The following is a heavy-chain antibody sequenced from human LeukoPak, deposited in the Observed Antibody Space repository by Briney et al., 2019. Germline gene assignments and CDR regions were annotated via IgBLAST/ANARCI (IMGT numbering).Heavy chain of an antibody. J-gene: IGHJ4*02. CDR2: ISSSSTI. Sequence: GGSLRLSCAASRFTFSNYWMSWVRQAPGKGLEWVSYISSSSTIYYADSVKGRFTISRDNAKNSLYLQMNSLRAEDTAVYYCARDLDDIVVVVAATYFDYWGQGTLVTVSS. CDR1: RFTFSNYW. CDR3: ARDLDDIVVVVAATYFDY. V-gene: IGHV3-48*01. D-gene: IGHD2-15*01.